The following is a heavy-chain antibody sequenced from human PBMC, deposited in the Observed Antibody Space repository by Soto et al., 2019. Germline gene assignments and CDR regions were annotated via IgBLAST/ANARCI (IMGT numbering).Heavy chain of an antibody. J-gene: IGHJ3*02. CDR2: IYQSGST. V-gene: IGHV4-30-2*01. CDR3: ARELLFYDSDGFSWDDAFDI. CDR1: VGSRSGSAYC. D-gene: IGHD3-22*01. Sequence: SETLSVTSGVAVGSRSGSAYCWSWIREPPGKGLEWSGFIYQSGSTYYNPSLKSRVTMSLDRPKNQFSLKLSSVTAADTAVYYCARELLFYDSDGFSWDDAFDIWGQGTMVTVSS.